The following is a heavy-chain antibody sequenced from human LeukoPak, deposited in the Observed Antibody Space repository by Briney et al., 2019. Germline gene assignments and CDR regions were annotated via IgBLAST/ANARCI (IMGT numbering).Heavy chain of an antibody. Sequence: SETLSLTCAVYGGSFSGYYWSWIRQPPGKGLEWIGYIYYSGSTNYNPSLKSRVTISVDTSKNQFSLKLSSVTAADTAVYYCARGGPFYFDYWGQGTLVTVSS. J-gene: IGHJ4*02. CDR2: IYYSGST. V-gene: IGHV4-59*01. D-gene: IGHD3-16*01. CDR1: GGSFSGYY. CDR3: ARGGPFYFDY.